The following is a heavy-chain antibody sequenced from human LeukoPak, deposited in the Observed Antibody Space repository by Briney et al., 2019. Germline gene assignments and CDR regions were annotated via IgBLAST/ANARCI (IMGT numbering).Heavy chain of an antibody. Sequence: RSGGSLRLSCAASGFTFSSYAMHWVRQAPGKGLEWVAVISYDGSNKYYADSVKGRFTISRDNSKNTLYLQMNSLRAEDTAVYYCASVEEWSWGQGTLVTVSS. CDR2: ISYDGSNK. D-gene: IGHD2-8*01. CDR1: GFTFSSYA. J-gene: IGHJ5*02. CDR3: ASVEEWS. V-gene: IGHV3-30*04.